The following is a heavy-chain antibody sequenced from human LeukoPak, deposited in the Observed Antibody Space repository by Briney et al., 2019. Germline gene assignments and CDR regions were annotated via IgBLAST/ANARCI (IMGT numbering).Heavy chain of an antibody. J-gene: IGHJ4*02. D-gene: IGHD3-10*01. CDR3: ATVSMARGRFNDY. Sequence: ASVKVSCKVSGYTFTDYYMHWVQQAPGKGLEWMGLVDPEDGETIYAEKFRGRVTITADTSTDTAYMELSSLRSEDTAVYYCATVSMARGRFNDYWGQGTLVTVSS. CDR1: GYTFTDYY. CDR2: VDPEDGET. V-gene: IGHV1-69-2*01.